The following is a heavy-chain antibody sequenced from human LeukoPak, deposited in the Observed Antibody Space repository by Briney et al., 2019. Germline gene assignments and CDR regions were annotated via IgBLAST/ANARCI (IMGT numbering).Heavy chain of an antibody. J-gene: IGHJ6*02. V-gene: IGHV3-23*01. D-gene: IGHD6-19*01. CDR3: AKEVLLRSSGWYVSFDYYYYYGMDV. CDR2: ISGSGGST. Sequence: GGSLRLSCAASGFTFSSYAMSWVRQAPGKGLEWVSAISGSGGSTYYADSVKGRFTISRDNSKNTLYLQMNSLRAEDTAVYYCAKEVLLRSSGWYVSFDYYYYYGMDVWGQGTTVTVSS. CDR1: GFTFSSYA.